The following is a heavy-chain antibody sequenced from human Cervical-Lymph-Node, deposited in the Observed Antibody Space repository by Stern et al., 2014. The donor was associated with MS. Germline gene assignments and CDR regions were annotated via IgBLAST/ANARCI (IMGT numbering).Heavy chain of an antibody. Sequence: VQLLESGAEVKKPGASVKVSCKVSGYPLTELSMHWVRQAPGRGLEWLGGFDPEDGEIIYAQKFQGRVSMTDDASTETAYMDLSSLTSEDTAVYYCATAPLAYYYDTSAYYNNYWGQGTLVTVSS. D-gene: IGHD3-22*01. V-gene: IGHV1-24*01. CDR1: GYPLTELS. J-gene: IGHJ4*02. CDR3: ATAPLAYYYDTSAYYNNY. CDR2: FDPEDGEI.